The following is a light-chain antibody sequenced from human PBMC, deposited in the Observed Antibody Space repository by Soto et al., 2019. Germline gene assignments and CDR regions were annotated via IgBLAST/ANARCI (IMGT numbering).Light chain of an antibody. J-gene: IGLJ2*01. Sequence: QSVLTQPPSVSGAPGQRVTISCTGSGSNIGAGYAVHWYQQLPGTAPKLLIFGNNNRPSGVPDRFSASKSGTSASLAITGLQAEDEADYYCQSYDSSLSSPVVFGGGTKLTVL. CDR2: GNN. V-gene: IGLV1-40*01. CDR3: QSYDSSLSSPVV. CDR1: GSNIGAGYA.